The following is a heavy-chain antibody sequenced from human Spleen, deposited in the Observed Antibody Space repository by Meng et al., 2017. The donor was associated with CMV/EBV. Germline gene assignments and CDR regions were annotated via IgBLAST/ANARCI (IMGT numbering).Heavy chain of an antibody. CDR3: ARYYGSGTYSDRYYFDY. Sequence: GSFSGYHWNWIRQPPGKGLEWIGEITRSGSTNHNPSLESRVTISVDTSKNQFSLKLSSVTAADTAVYFCARYYGSGTYSDRYYFDYWGQGTLVTVSS. CDR2: ITRSGST. CDR1: GSFSGYH. J-gene: IGHJ4*02. V-gene: IGHV4-34*01. D-gene: IGHD3-10*01.